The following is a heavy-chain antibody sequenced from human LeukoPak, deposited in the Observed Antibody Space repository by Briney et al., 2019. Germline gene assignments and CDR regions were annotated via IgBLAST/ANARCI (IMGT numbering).Heavy chain of an antibody. J-gene: IGHJ4*02. Sequence: PGGSLRLSCTASGFPFYSYWMTWVRQAPGKGLEWVSVIYSGGSTYYADSVKGRFTISRDNSKNTLYLQMNSLRAEDTAMYYCARDTGATYDYWGQGTLVTVSS. V-gene: IGHV3-53*01. D-gene: IGHD1-26*01. CDR3: ARDTGATYDY. CDR1: GFPFYSYW. CDR2: IYSGGST.